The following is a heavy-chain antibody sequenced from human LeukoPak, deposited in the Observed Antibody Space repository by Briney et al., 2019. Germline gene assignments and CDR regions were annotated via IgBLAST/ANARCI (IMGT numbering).Heavy chain of an antibody. V-gene: IGHV4-39*07. D-gene: IGHD4-17*01. CDR1: GGSITSSSYY. CDR3: ARAGTNLGDYDY. CDR2: FDYGGST. J-gene: IGHJ4*02. Sequence: SETLSLTCTVSGGSITSSSYYWGWIRQPPGKGLEWIGSFDYGGSTYYNPSLKSRVTISVDTSKNQFSLRLNSVTAADTAVYYCARAGTNLGDYDYWGQGTLVTVSS.